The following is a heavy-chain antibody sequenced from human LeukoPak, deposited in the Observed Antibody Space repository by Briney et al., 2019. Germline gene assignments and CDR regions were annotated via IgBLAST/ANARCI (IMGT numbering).Heavy chain of an antibody. CDR3: ARLLDISDH. Sequence: GGSLRLSCAASGFAFSTYEMNWVRQAPGKGLEWLSYITGSGSTKYYADSVRGRFTISRDNSKNSLYLQINSLRAEDTAVYYCARLLDISDHWGQGTLVTVSS. J-gene: IGHJ4*02. CDR2: ITGSGSTK. D-gene: IGHD3-22*01. CDR1: GFAFSTYE. V-gene: IGHV3-48*03.